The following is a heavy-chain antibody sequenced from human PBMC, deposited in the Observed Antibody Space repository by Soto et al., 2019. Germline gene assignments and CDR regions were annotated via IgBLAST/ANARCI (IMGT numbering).Heavy chain of an antibody. CDR3: ASLPIVATTRPIDY. Sequence: EVQLVESGGGLVKPGGSLRLSCAASGFTFSSYSMNWVRQAPGKGLEWVSSISSSSSYIYYADSVKGRFTISRDNAKNSLYLQMNSLRAEDTAVYYCASLPIVATTRPIDYWGQGTLVTVSS. V-gene: IGHV3-21*01. D-gene: IGHD5-12*01. CDR2: ISSSSSYI. CDR1: GFTFSSYS. J-gene: IGHJ4*02.